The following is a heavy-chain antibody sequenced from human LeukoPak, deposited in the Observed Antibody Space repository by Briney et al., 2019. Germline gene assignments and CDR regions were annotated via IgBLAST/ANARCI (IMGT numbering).Heavy chain of an antibody. D-gene: IGHD1-26*01. V-gene: IGHV4-4*07. CDR2: IYTSGST. CDR3: ARGVNSGIYYSFDY. CDR1: GGSISSYY. J-gene: IGHJ4*02. Sequence: SGTLSLTCTVSGGSISSYYLTWIRQPAGKGLEWIGRIYTSGSTNYNPSLKSRVTMSVDTSKNQFSLKLSSVTAADTAVYYCARGVNSGIYYSFDYWGQGTLVTVSS.